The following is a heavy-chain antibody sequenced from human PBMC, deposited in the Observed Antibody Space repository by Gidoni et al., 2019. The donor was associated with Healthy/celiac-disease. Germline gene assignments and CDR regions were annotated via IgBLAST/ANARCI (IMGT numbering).Heavy chain of an antibody. J-gene: IGHJ4*02. CDR1: GYSISSGYY. D-gene: IGHD3-10*01. CDR3: ARVGITMVRGVINY. Sequence: QVQLQESGPGLVKPSETLSLTCPVSGYSISSGYYWGWIRQPPGKGLEWIGSIYHSGSTYYNPSLKSRVTISVDTSKNQFSLKLSSVTAADTAVYYCARVGITMVRGVINYWGQGTLVTVSS. V-gene: IGHV4-38-2*02. CDR2: IYHSGST.